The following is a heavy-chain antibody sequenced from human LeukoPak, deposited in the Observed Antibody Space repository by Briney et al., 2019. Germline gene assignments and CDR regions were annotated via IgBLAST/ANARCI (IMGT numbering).Heavy chain of an antibody. Sequence: ASVKVSCKASGYTFTSYDINWVRQATGQGLEWMGWMNPNSGNTGYAQKFQGRVTMTRNTSISTAYMELSSLRSEDTAVYYCARGGGDFCSGRPASQDYWGQGTLVTVSS. CDR1: GYTFTSYD. J-gene: IGHJ4*02. CDR3: ARGGGDFCSGRPASQDY. V-gene: IGHV1-8*01. D-gene: IGHD3-3*01. CDR2: MNPNSGNT.